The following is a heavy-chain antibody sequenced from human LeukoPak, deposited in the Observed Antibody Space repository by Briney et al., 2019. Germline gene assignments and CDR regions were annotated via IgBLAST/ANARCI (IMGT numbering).Heavy chain of an antibody. CDR1: GFTFDDYA. CDR2: INWNSGNI. CDR3: AKAGAVVVVAAKYFDY. Sequence: PGGSLRLSCAASGFTFDDYAMHWVRQAPGKGLEWVSAINWNSGNIGYADSVKGRFTISRDNAKNSLYLQMNSLRAEDTAVYYCAKAGAVVVVAAKYFDYWGQGTLVTVSS. J-gene: IGHJ4*02. D-gene: IGHD2-15*01. V-gene: IGHV3-9*01.